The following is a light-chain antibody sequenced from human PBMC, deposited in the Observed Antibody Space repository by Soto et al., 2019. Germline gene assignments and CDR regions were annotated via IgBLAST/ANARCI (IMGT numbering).Light chain of an antibody. CDR1: QSISTN. V-gene: IGKV3-15*01. CDR2: AAS. Sequence: EIVMTQSPATLSLSPGERATLFCRASQSISTNLAWYQQKPGQAPRVLIYAASTRATGIPARFSGSGSGTDLSLTISSLQSEDFAVYYCQQYKQWPQLTFGGGTKVEIK. CDR3: QQYKQWPQLT. J-gene: IGKJ4*01.